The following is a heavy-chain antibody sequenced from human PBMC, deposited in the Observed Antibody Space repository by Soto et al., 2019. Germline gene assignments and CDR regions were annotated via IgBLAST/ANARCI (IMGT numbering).Heavy chain of an antibody. J-gene: IGHJ6*02. Sequence: PGGSLRLSCAASGFTFSSYAMSWVRQAPGKGLEWVSAISGSGGSTYYADSVKGRFTIPRDNSKNTLYLRMNSLRAEDTAVYYCAKDRRPGIAAAGTMSGMDGWGQGTTVTVAS. CDR3: AKDRRPGIAAAGTMSGMDG. CDR2: ISGSGGST. CDR1: GFTFSSYA. V-gene: IGHV3-23*01. D-gene: IGHD6-13*01.